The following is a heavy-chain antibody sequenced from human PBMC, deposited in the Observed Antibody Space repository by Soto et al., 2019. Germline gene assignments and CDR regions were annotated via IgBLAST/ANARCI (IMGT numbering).Heavy chain of an antibody. Sequence: TGASLRLSCAASGFTFSDYYMSWIRQAPGKGLEWVSYNSKSGSTTYYTDSVKGRFAISRDNARSSLFLQMNSLRAEDTAVYYCARLLGWGHYALDVWGQGTTVTVYS. J-gene: IGHJ6*02. V-gene: IGHV3-11*01. CDR1: GFTFSDYY. D-gene: IGHD7-27*01. CDR2: NSKSGSTT. CDR3: ARLLGWGHYALDV.